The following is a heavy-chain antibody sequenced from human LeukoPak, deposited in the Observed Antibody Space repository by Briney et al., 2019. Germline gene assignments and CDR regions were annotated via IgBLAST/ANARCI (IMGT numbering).Heavy chain of an antibody. J-gene: IGHJ6*02. CDR1: GFTSIAYA. CDR3: ARNQQLGGHSYYYYGMDV. D-gene: IGHD3-16*01. V-gene: IGHV3-23*01. Sequence: GGSLRLSCVGSGFTSIAYALTWARQTPGKGLEWVSGISGGVVTTYYADSVKGRFTISRYNYKNTLSLQMHSLRAEPTAIYYCARNQQLGGHSYYYYGMDVWGQGTTVAVSS. CDR2: ISGGVVTT.